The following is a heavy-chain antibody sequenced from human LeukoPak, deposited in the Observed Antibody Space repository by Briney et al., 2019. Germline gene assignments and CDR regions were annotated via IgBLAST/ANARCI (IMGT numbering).Heavy chain of an antibody. CDR3: ARERQNKDFWSGGDY. D-gene: IGHD3-3*01. Sequence: PGGSLRLSCAISGSTFSLYSLNWVRQAPGKGPEWISYISSSADTIYYADSVKGRFTISRDNAKNSLYLQMDSLRAEDTAVYYCARERQNKDFWSGGDYWGQGTLVTVSS. J-gene: IGHJ4*02. V-gene: IGHV3-48*01. CDR1: GSTFSLYS. CDR2: ISSSADTI.